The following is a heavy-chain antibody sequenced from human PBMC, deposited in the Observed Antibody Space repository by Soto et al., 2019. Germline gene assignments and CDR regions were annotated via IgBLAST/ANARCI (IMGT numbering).Heavy chain of an antibody. CDR1: GFTFSNYN. CDR3: ARDRALSPFSS. V-gene: IGHV3-21*01. CDR2: ISGTSVYI. Sequence: LGGSLRLSCVASGFTFSNYNMNWVRQAPVKGLEWVSHISGTSVYIHYADSVKGRFNISRDNAKNSVYLQMDSLRVEDTAVYYCARDRALSPFSSWGQGALLAVSS. J-gene: IGHJ5*02. D-gene: IGHD3-10*01.